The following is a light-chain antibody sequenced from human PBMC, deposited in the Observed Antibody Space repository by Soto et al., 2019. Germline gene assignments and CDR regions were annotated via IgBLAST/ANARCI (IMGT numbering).Light chain of an antibody. V-gene: IGLV2-14*03. CDR2: DVR. CDR3: SSYTSSSTVI. Sequence: QSVLTQPASVSGSPGQSITISCTGTSSDVGGYNFVSWYQQHPGKAPKFIIYDVRNRPSGVSNRFSGSRSGNTASLTISGLQAEDEEDYYCSSYTSSSTVIFGGGTKLTVL. J-gene: IGLJ2*01. CDR1: SSDVGGYNF.